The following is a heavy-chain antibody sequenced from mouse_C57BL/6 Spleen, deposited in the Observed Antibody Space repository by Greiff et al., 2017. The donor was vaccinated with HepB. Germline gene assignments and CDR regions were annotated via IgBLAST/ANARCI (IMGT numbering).Heavy chain of an antibody. Sequence: EVQLVESGEGLVKPGGSLKLSCAASGFTFSSYAMSWVRQTPEKRLEWVAYISSGGDYIYYADTVKGRFTISRDNARNTLYLQMSSLKSEDTAMYYCTRESNGGDAMDYWGQGTSVTVSS. J-gene: IGHJ4*01. D-gene: IGHD1-3*01. CDR3: TRESNGGDAMDY. CDR2: ISSGGDYI. CDR1: GFTFSSYA. V-gene: IGHV5-9-1*02.